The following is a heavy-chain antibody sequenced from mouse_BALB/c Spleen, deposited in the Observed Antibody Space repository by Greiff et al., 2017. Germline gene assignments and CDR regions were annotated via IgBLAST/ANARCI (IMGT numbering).Heavy chain of an antibody. CDR1: GYSITSDYA. Sequence: EVQLVESGPGLVKPSQSLSLTCTVTGYSITSDYAWNWIRQFPGNKLEWMGYISYSGSTSYNPSLKSRISITRDTSKNQFFLQLNSVTTEDTATYYCARQAYYRYDGAMDYWGQGTSVTVSS. V-gene: IGHV3-2*02. D-gene: IGHD2-14*01. CDR3: ARQAYYRYDGAMDY. J-gene: IGHJ4*01. CDR2: ISYSGST.